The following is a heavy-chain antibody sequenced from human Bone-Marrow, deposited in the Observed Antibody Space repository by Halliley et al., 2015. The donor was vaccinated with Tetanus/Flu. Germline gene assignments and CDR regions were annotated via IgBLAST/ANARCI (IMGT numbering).Heavy chain of an antibody. Sequence: PGKGLEWVASINEDGSEIFYVDALKGRLTISRDNAKNLLFLQIDSLRVEDTAVFYCARGDLDPWGQGTLVTVSS. J-gene: IGHJ5*02. CDR3: ARGDLDP. V-gene: IGHV3-7*04. CDR2: INEDGSEI.